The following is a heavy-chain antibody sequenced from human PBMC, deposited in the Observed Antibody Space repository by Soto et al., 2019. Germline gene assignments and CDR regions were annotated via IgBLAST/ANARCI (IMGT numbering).Heavy chain of an antibody. J-gene: IGHJ6*02. Sequence: GGSLRLSCAASGFTFSSYAMSWVRQAPGKGLEWVSAISGSGGSTYYADSVKGRFTISRDNSKNTLYLQMNSLRAEDTAVYYCAKDKIRHYDSSGYYLAYYGMDVWGQGTTVTV. CDR2: ISGSGGST. V-gene: IGHV3-23*01. CDR1: GFTFSSYA. D-gene: IGHD3-22*01. CDR3: AKDKIRHYDSSGYYLAYYGMDV.